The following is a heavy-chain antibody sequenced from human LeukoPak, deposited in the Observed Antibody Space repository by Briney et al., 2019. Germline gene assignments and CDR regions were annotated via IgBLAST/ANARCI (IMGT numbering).Heavy chain of an antibody. CDR3: ARHVVVVAATLDY. D-gene: IGHD2-15*01. V-gene: IGHV4-31*03. CDR2: IYYSGST. Sequence: SETLSLTCTVSGGSISSGGYYWSWIRQHPGKGLEWIGYIYYSGSTYYNPSLKSRVTISVDTSKNQFSLKLSSVTAADTAVYYCARHVVVVAATLDYWGQGTLVTVSS. J-gene: IGHJ4*02. CDR1: GGSISSGGYY.